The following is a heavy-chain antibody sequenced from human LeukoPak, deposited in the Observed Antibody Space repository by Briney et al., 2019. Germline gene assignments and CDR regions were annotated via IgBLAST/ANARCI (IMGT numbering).Heavy chain of an antibody. Sequence: HPGGSLRLSCVASGFTFTSFYMSWVRQAPGKGLEWVANINLDGSEQYYVDSVKGRFTISRDNAKNSLYLQVNSLWAEDTAVYYCAREVAVGIGAYNFWGQGTLVTVSS. D-gene: IGHD6-13*01. J-gene: IGHJ4*02. CDR2: INLDGSEQ. CDR1: GFTFTSFY. CDR3: AREVAVGIGAYNF. V-gene: IGHV3-7*01.